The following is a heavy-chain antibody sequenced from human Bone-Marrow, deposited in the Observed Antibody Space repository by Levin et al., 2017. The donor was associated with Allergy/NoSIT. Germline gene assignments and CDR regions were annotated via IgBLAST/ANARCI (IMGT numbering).Heavy chain of an antibody. Sequence: PGGSLRLSCAASRSTFDGYTMHWVRQGPGKGLEWVSLITWDGATTYYADSVKGRFTISRDNCKNSLYLQMDRLRIEDTALYYCARAYSGYDWWFDPWGQGTLVTVSS. CDR3: ARAYSGYDWWFDP. J-gene: IGHJ5*02. D-gene: IGHD5-12*01. CDR1: RSTFDGYT. V-gene: IGHV3-43*01. CDR2: ITWDGATT.